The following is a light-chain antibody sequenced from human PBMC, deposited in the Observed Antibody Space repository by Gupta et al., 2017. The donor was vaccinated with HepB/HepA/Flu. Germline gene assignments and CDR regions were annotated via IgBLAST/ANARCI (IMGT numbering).Light chain of an antibody. Sequence: QTVVTQEPSFSVSPGGTVTLTCGLSSGSVSTSYYPSWYQQTPGQAPRTLIYSTNTRSSGVPDRFSGSILGNKAALTITGAQADDESDYYCVLYMGTGISGIYVFGTGTKVTVL. J-gene: IGLJ1*01. CDR3: VLYMGTGISGIYV. CDR1: SGSVSTSYY. CDR2: STN. V-gene: IGLV8-61*01.